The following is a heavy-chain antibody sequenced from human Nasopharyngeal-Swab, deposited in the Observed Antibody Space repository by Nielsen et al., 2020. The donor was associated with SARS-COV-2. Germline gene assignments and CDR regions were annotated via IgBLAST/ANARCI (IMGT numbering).Heavy chain of an antibody. J-gene: IGHJ6*02. CDR3: ARAGRVGDAYTGLDV. D-gene: IGHD5-24*01. CDR2: INDNERT. CDR1: GASFNGFY. Sequence: KSLSLPCSVSGASFNGFYWHWIRQAPGQGLEWICDINDNERTNYHPSLKRRIAMLVDTSTNQVSLKVSSQRAGDTAGLYCARAGRVGDAYTGLDVSCQGTTGTVSS. V-gene: IGHV4-34*01.